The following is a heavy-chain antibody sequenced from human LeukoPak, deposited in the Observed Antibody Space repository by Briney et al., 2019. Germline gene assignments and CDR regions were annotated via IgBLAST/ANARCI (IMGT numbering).Heavy chain of an antibody. V-gene: IGHV3-30*04. CDR2: ISYDGSNK. D-gene: IGHD3-22*01. CDR1: GFTFSSYA. CDR3: AKVKRQYDSSGDHFDY. J-gene: IGHJ4*02. Sequence: PGRSLRLSCAASGFTFSSYAMHWVRQAPGKGLEWVAVISYDGSNKYYADSVKGRFTISRDNSKNTLYLQMNSLRAEDTAVYYCAKVKRQYDSSGDHFDYWGQGTLVTVSS.